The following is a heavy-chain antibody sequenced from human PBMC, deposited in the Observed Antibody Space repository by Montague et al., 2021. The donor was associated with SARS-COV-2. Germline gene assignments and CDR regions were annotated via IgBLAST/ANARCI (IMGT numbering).Heavy chain of an antibody. CDR2: INHSGST. Sequence: SETLSLTCAVYGGSFSGYYWSWIRQPPGKGLEWIGEINHSGSTNYNPSLKSRVTLSVDTSKNQFSLKLCSVTAADTAVYYCARGHQGTTMIVVVMIGEKKYLDHWGQGTLITVSS. V-gene: IGHV4-34*01. D-gene: IGHD3-22*01. J-gene: IGHJ4*02. CDR1: GGSFSGYY. CDR3: ARGHQGTTMIVVVMIGEKKYLDH.